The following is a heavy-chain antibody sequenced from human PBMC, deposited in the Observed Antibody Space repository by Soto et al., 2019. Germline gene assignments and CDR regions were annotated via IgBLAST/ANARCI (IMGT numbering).Heavy chain of an antibody. CDR2: IIPIFGTA. CDR3: AREASLVATITGWFDP. D-gene: IGHD5-12*01. Sequence: SVKVSCKASGGTFSSYAISWVRQAPGQGLEWMGGIIPIFGTANYAQKFQGRVTITADESTSTAYMELSSLRSEDTAVYYCAREASLVATITGWFDPWGQGTLVTAPQ. V-gene: IGHV1-69*13. J-gene: IGHJ5*02. CDR1: GGTFSSYA.